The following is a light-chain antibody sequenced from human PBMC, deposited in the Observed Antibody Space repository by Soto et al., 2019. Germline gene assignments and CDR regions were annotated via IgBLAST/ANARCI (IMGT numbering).Light chain of an antibody. Sequence: QSALTQPRSVSGSPGQSVTIACTGTSSDVGGYNYVSWYQQHPGKAPKLMIYAVTKRPSGVPDRFSGSKSGNTASLTISGLQAEDEADYYCCAFAGTYTSFGTGTKLTV. J-gene: IGLJ1*01. CDR3: CAFAGTYTS. CDR2: AVT. V-gene: IGLV2-11*01. CDR1: SSDVGGYNY.